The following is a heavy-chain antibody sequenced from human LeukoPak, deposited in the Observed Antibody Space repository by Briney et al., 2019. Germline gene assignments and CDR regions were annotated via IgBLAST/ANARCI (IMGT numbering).Heavy chain of an antibody. Sequence: SETLSLTCTVSGGSISSGDYYWSWIRQPPGKGLEWIGYIYYSGSTYYNPSLKSRVTISVDTSKNQFSLKLSSVTAADTAVYYCARGYVVAATFDYWGQGTLVTVSP. CDR3: ARGYVVAATFDY. J-gene: IGHJ4*02. D-gene: IGHD2-15*01. V-gene: IGHV4-30-4*01. CDR2: IYYSGST. CDR1: GGSISSGDYY.